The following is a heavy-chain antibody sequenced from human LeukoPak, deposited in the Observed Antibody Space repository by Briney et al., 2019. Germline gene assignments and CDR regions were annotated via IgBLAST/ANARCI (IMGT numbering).Heavy chain of an antibody. CDR3: ARLEYYDSSGYTRAGY. J-gene: IGHJ4*02. V-gene: IGHV1-69*13. Sequence: SVKVSCKASGYTFNSYDISWVRQAPGQGLEWMGGIIPIFGTANYAQKFQGRVTITADESTSTAYMELSSLRSEDTAVYYCARLEYYDSSGYTRAGYWGQGTLVTVSS. D-gene: IGHD3-22*01. CDR2: IIPIFGTA. CDR1: GYTFNSYD.